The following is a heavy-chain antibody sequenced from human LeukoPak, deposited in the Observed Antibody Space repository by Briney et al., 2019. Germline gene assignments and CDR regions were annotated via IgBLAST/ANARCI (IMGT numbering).Heavy chain of an antibody. J-gene: IGHJ6*03. D-gene: IGHD3-22*01. CDR2: ISYDGSNK. CDR3: AKANYYYDSSGYIHYMDV. V-gene: IGHV3-30*04. CDR1: GFTFSNYA. Sequence: GRSLRLSCAASGFTFSNYAMHWVRQAPGKGLEWVAVISYDGSNKNYGDSVKGRFTISRDNSKKTLYLQMNSLRAEDTAVYYCAKANYYYDSSGYIHYMDVWGKGTTVTVSS.